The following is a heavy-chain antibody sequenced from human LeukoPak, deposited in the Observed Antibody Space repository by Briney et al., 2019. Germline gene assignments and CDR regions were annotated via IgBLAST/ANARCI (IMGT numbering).Heavy chain of an antibody. J-gene: IGHJ4*02. Sequence: SETLSLTCTVSGGSINNYYWTWIRQPPGKGLEWIGYIYPRGSTYYNPSLKSRVILSLDKSANQFSLNLSSVTAADTAVYYCARFSPRAMGNYLDFWGQGTLVTVSS. CDR1: GGSINNYY. V-gene: IGHV4-4*09. D-gene: IGHD7-27*01. CDR2: IYPRGST. CDR3: ARFSPRAMGNYLDF.